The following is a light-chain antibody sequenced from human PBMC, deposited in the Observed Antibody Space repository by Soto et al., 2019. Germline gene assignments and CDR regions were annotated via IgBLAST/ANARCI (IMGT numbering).Light chain of an antibody. J-gene: IGKJ1*01. CDR3: QKYGTSPWT. V-gene: IGKV3-20*01. CDR2: GEY. Sequence: EIVWTQSPGTLSLSPGETATLSCRASQSVNSNFLAWYQQKPGQDTRIIIYGEYSRATGIQDTFSGSGSGTDFTLTIRRMEPGEFAVYYCQKYGTSPWTGGQWTKVDI. CDR1: QSVNSNF.